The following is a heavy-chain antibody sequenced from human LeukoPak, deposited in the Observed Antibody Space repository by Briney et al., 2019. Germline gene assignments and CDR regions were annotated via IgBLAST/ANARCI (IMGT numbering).Heavy chain of an antibody. CDR3: ARGSTETYYDILTGYYSPRYYYYYGMDV. Sequence: GGSLRLSCAASGFTVSSNYMSWVRQAPGKGLEWVSVIYSGGSTYYAASVKGRFTISRDNSKNTLYLQMNSLRAEDTAVYYCARGSTETYYDILTGYYSPRYYYYYGMDVWGQGTTVTVSS. V-gene: IGHV3-66*01. J-gene: IGHJ6*02. D-gene: IGHD3-9*01. CDR2: IYSGGST. CDR1: GFTVSSNY.